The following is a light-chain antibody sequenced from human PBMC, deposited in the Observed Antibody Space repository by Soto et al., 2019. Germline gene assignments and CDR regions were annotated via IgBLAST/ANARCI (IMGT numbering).Light chain of an antibody. V-gene: IGKV3-15*01. CDR3: QQYNNWPPAYT. CDR1: QSVSTN. Sequence: ERVMTQSPATLSLSPGERATLSCRASQSVSTNLAWYQQKPGQAPRLLIYGASTRATGVPARFSGSGSGTEFTLTISSLQSEDFAVYYCQQYNNWPPAYTFGQGTRLEIK. CDR2: GAS. J-gene: IGKJ2*01.